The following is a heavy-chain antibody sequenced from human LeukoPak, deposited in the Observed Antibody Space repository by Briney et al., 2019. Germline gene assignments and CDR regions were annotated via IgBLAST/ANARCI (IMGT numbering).Heavy chain of an antibody. CDR1: GYTFTSYG. V-gene: IGHV1-18*01. D-gene: IGHD3-10*01. CDR3: ARDYVVRGVITPYYFDY. CDR2: ISAYNGNT. J-gene: IGHJ4*02. Sequence: ASVKVSCKASGYTFTSYGISWVRLAPGQGLEWMRWISAYNGNTNYAQKLQGRVTMTTDTSTCTAYMELRSLRSDDTAVYYCARDYVVRGVITPYYFDYWGQGTLVTVSS.